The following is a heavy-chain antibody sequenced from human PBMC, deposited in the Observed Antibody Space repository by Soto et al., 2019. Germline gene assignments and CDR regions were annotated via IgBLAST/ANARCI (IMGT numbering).Heavy chain of an antibody. CDR3: ARAPESASGSFRRQFDY. CDR2: IYYSGTT. CDR1: GVSISSYY. J-gene: IGHJ4*02. Sequence: SETRSLTCTVSGVSISSYYWSWIRQPPGKGLEWIGYIYYSGTTNYNPSLKSRVTISVDTSKNQFSLKLSSVTAADTAMYYCARAPESASGSFRRQFDYWGQGTLVTVSS. D-gene: IGHD3-10*01. V-gene: IGHV4-59*01.